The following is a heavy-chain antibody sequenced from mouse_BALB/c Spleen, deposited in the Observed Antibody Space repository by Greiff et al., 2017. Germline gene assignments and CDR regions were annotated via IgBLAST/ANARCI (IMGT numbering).Heavy chain of an antibody. CDR1: GFTFSDYY. CDR3: ARDTAYYRYDGAMDY. J-gene: IGHJ4*01. V-gene: IGHV5-4*02. Sequence: EVQLVESGGGLVKPGGSLKLSCAASGFTFSDYYMYWVRQTPEKRLEWVATISDGGSYTYYPDSVKGRFTISRDNAKNNLYLQMSSLKSEDTAMYYCARDTAYYRYDGAMDYWGQGTSVTVSS. CDR2: ISDGGSYT. D-gene: IGHD2-14*01.